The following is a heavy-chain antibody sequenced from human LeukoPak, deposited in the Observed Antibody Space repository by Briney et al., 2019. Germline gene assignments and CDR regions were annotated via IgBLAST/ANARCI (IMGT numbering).Heavy chain of an antibody. V-gene: IGHV1-69*04. CDR2: IIPILDAA. CDR3: ARYPVRGYTYGSVIHHMDV. J-gene: IGHJ6*02. Sequence: SVKVSCKASGGTFNTYAITWVRQAPGQGLEWMGRIIPILDAADFAQKFQGRLTISADKSTSTVYMELSSLRSEDTAIYYCARYPVRGYTYGSVIHHMDVWGQGTTVTVSS. CDR1: GGTFNTYA. D-gene: IGHD5-18*01.